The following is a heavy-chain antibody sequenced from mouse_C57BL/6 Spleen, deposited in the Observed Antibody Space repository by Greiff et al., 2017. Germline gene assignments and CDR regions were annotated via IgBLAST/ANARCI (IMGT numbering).Heavy chain of an antibody. Sequence: QVHVKQSGAELVRPGASVTLSCKASGYTFTDYEMHWVKQTPVHGLEWIGAIDPETGGTAYNQKFKGKAILTADKSSSTAYMELRSLTSEDSAVYYCTGGSSYSYAMDYWGQGTSVTVSS. CDR3: TGGSSYSYAMDY. CDR2: IDPETGGT. D-gene: IGHD1-1*01. J-gene: IGHJ4*01. V-gene: IGHV1-15*01. CDR1: GYTFTDYE.